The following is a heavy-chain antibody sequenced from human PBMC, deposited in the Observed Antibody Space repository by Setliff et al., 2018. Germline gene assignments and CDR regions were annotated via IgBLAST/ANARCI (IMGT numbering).Heavy chain of an antibody. V-gene: IGHV1-69*05. J-gene: IGHJ6*02. CDR2: IIPIFGTA. Sequence: SVKVSCKASGGTFSSYAISWVRRAPGQGLEWMGGIIPIFGTANYAQKFQGRVTITTDESTSTAYMELSSLRSEDTAVYYCARGEREGITMVRGVRGTHYYYGMDVWGQGTTVTVSS. CDR3: ARGEREGITMVRGVRGTHYYYGMDV. CDR1: GGTFSSYA. D-gene: IGHD3-10*01.